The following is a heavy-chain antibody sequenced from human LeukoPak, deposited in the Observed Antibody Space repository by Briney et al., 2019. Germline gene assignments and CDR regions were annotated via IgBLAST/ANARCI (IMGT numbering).Heavy chain of an antibody. CDR3: AKARDNYYDSRGFPGY. Sequence: GGSLRLSCAASGFTFSSYAMSWVRQAPGKGLEWVSAISGSGGSTYYADSVKGRFTISRDNSKNTLYLQMNSLRAEDTAVYYCAKARDNYYDSRGFPGYWGQGTLVTVSS. CDR2: ISGSGGST. V-gene: IGHV3-23*01. J-gene: IGHJ4*02. D-gene: IGHD3-22*01. CDR1: GFTFSSYA.